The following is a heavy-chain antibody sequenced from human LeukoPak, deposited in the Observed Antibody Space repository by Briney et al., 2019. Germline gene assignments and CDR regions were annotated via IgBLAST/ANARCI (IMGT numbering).Heavy chain of an antibody. V-gene: IGHV4-59*01. J-gene: IGHJ1*01. CDR1: GGSISSYY. Sequence: SETLSLTCTVSGGSISSYYWSWIRQPPGKGLEFIGYIYYSGSTNYKPSFKSRVTISVDTSKNQFSLKLSSVTAADTAVYYCADVVVVAATPGYFQHWGQGTLVTVSS. CDR2: IYYSGST. D-gene: IGHD2-15*01. CDR3: ADVVVVAATPGYFQH.